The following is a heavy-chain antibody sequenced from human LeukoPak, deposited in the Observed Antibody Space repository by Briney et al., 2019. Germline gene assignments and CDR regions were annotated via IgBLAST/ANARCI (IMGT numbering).Heavy chain of an antibody. Sequence: ASVKVSCKASGYTFTSYGISWVRQAPGQGLEWMGWMNPNSGNTGYAQKFQGRVTMTRNTSISTAYMELSSLRSEDTAVYYCARGGGILTGYSESVYWGQGTLVTVSS. CDR3: ARGGGILTGYSESVY. J-gene: IGHJ4*02. CDR1: GYTFTSYG. D-gene: IGHD3-9*01. CDR2: MNPNSGNT. V-gene: IGHV1-8*02.